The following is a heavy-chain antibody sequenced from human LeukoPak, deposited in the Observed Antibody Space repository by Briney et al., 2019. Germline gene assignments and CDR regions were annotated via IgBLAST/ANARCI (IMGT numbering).Heavy chain of an antibody. CDR3: AKGSDPFRWFGEFNVKLPRPIRHYYFDS. CDR1: GYTFTSYY. J-gene: IGHJ4*02. Sequence: GASVKVSCEASGYTFTSYYMHWVRQAPGQGLEWMGLINPTGDSTGYAQKFQGRVTMTRDMSTSTDFMELSSLRSEDTAVYYCAKGSDPFRWFGEFNVKLPRPIRHYYFDSWGQGTLVTVSS. D-gene: IGHD3-10*01. V-gene: IGHV1-46*01. CDR2: INPTGDST.